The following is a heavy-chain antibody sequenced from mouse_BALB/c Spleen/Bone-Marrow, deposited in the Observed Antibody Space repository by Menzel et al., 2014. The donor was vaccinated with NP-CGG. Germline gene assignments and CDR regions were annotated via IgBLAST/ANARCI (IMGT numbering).Heavy chain of an antibody. V-gene: IGHV1S81*02. J-gene: IGHJ4*01. CDR2: INPSNGGT. CDR1: GYTFTNYY. D-gene: IGHD2-4*01. Sequence: QVQLQQSGAELVKPGASVKLSCKASGYTFTNYYIYWVKQRPGQGLEWIGGINPSNGGTKFNEKFKNKATLTIDKSSSTDYIQLSNLTSEDSAVYYCSRHYDSTPYYAMDYWGQGTSVTVSS. CDR3: SRHYDSTPYYAMDY.